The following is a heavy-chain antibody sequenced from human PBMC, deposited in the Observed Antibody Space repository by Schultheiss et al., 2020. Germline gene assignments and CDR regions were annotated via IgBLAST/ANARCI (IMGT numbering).Heavy chain of an antibody. CDR3: VKPGRGGYYYYGMDV. V-gene: IGHV3-53*05. J-gene: IGHJ6*02. CDR1: GFTVSGNY. CDR2: IYSGGTT. D-gene: IGHD1-26*01. Sequence: GESLKISCAASGFTVSGNYMGWVRQAPRKGLEWVSVIYSGGTTYYADSVKGRFTISRDNSKNTLYLQMNSLRTEDTAVYYCVKPGRGGYYYYGMDVWGQGTTVTVSS.